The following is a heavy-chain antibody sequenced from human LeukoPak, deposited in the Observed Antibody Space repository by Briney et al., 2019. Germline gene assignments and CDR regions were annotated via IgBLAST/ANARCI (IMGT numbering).Heavy chain of an antibody. D-gene: IGHD6-19*01. Sequence: SETLSLTCTVSGGSIRGYYWTWIRQPPGKGPEWVGYVYYSGSTNYNPSLKSRVTISVDTSINQFSLNLSSVTAADTAVYYCARYDSGWFYFDFWGQGTLVTVSS. J-gene: IGHJ4*02. CDR1: GGSIRGYY. CDR2: VYYSGST. CDR3: ARYDSGWFYFDF. V-gene: IGHV4-59*01.